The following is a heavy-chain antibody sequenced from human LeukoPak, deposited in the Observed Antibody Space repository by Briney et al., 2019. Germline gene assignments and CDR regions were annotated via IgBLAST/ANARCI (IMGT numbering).Heavy chain of an antibody. D-gene: IGHD6-19*01. J-gene: IGHJ4*02. CDR2: INSDGSTT. Sequence: PGESLRLSCAASGFTFSSYWMHWVRQVPGKGLVWVSRINSDGSTTNYADSVKGRFTISRDNAKNTLYLHMNSLTAEDTAVYYCASKRYSSGWYEVWGQGTLVTVSS. CDR1: GFTFSSYW. CDR3: ASKRYSSGWYEV. V-gene: IGHV3-74*01.